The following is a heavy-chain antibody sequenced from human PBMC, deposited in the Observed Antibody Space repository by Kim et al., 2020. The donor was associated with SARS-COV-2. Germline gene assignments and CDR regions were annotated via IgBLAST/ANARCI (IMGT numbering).Heavy chain of an antibody. CDR3: ARASGYVGYYYGMDV. V-gene: IGHV4-61*02. CDR1: GGSISSGSYY. Sequence: SETLSLTCTVSGGSISSGSYYWSWIRQPAGKGLEWIGRIYTSGSTNYNPSLKSRVTISVDTSKNQFSLKLSSVTAADTAVYYCARASGYVGYYYGMDVWGHGTTVTVSS. CDR2: IYTSGST. D-gene: IGHD5-12*01. J-gene: IGHJ6*02.